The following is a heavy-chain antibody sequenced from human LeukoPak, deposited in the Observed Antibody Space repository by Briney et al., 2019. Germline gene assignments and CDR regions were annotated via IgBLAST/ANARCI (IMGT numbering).Heavy chain of an antibody. Sequence: SETLSLTCAVSGYSISSGYYWGWIRQPPGKGLEWIGSIYHSGSTFYNLSLKSRVTISVDTSKNQFSLRLSSVTASDTAVYYCARHEAEMATILGNYWGQGTLVTVSS. CDR1: GYSISSGYY. CDR2: IYHSGST. V-gene: IGHV4-38-2*01. D-gene: IGHD5-24*01. J-gene: IGHJ4*02. CDR3: ARHEAEMATILGNY.